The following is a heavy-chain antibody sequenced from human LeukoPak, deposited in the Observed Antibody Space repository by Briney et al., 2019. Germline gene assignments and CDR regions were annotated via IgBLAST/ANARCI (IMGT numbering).Heavy chain of an antibody. V-gene: IGHV1-2*02. J-gene: IGHJ5*02. CDR1: GYTFTGYY. Sequence: ASVKVSCKASGYTFTGYYMHWVRQAPGQGLEWMGWINPNSGGTNYAQKFQGRVTMTRDTSITTAHMELSRLRSDDTAVYSCARVVAGNWFDPWGQGTLVTVSS. D-gene: IGHD6-19*01. CDR3: ARVVAGNWFDP. CDR2: INPNSGGT.